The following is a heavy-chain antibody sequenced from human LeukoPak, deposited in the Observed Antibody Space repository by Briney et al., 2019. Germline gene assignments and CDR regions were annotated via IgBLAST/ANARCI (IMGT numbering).Heavy chain of an antibody. V-gene: IGHV4-30-4*01. CDR3: ARGYCSSTSCYLLHYYYYGMDV. CDR2: IYYSGST. Sequence: SETLSLTCTVSGGSISSGDYYWSWIRQPPGKGLEWIGYIYYSGSTYYNPSLKSRVTIPVDTSKNQFSLKLSSVTAADTAVYYCARGYCSSTSCYLLHYYYYGMDVWGQGTTVTVSS. CDR1: GGSISSGDYY. J-gene: IGHJ6*02. D-gene: IGHD2-2*01.